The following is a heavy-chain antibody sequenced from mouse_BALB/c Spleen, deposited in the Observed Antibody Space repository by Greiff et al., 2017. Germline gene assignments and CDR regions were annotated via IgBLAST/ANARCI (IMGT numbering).Heavy chain of an antibody. CDR2: INPDSSTI. Sequence: EVKVEESGGGLVQPGGSLKLSCAASGFDFSRYWMSWVRQAPGKGLEWIGEINPDSSTINYTPSLKDKFIISRDNAKNTLYLQMSKVRSEDTALYYCARQDYAMDYWGQGTSVTVSS. V-gene: IGHV4-1*02. J-gene: IGHJ4*01. CDR3: ARQDYAMDY. CDR1: GFDFSRYW.